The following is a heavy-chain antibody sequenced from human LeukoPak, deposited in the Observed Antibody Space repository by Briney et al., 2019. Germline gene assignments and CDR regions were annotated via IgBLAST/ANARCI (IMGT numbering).Heavy chain of an antibody. CDR2: ISYDGSNK. V-gene: IGHV3-30*03. Sequence: GRSLRLSCAASGFTFSSYGMHWVRQAPGKGLEWVAVISYDGSNKYYADSVKGRFTISRDNSKNTLYLQMNSLRAEDTAVYYCAIALFLTGSFWGQGTLVTVSS. CDR3: AIALFLTGSF. J-gene: IGHJ4*02. CDR1: GFTFSSYG. D-gene: IGHD3-9*01.